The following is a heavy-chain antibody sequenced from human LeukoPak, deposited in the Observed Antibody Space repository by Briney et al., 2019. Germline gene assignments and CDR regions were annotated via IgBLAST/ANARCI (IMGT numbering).Heavy chain of an antibody. V-gene: IGHV4-38-2*02. CDR1: GYSLSSGYY. CDR2: IYHSGST. D-gene: IGHD3-3*01. CDR3: ARGDPSDFWSGSLYYFDY. J-gene: IGHJ4*02. Sequence: PSETLSLTCTVSGYSLSSGYYWGWLRQPPGKGLEWIGSIYHSGSTYYNPSLKSRVTISVDTSKNQFSLKLSSVTAADTAVYYCARGDPSDFWSGSLYYFDYWGQGTLVTVSS.